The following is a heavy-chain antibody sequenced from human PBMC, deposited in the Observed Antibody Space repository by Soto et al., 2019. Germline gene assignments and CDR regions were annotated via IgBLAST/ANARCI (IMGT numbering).Heavy chain of an antibody. CDR3: ARVGSSSWYTYHYHYGTDV. CDR2: ISAYNGNT. J-gene: IGHJ6*02. CDR1: GYTFTSYG. D-gene: IGHD6-13*01. V-gene: IGHV1-18*04. Sequence: ASVKVSCKASGYTFTSYGISWVRQAPGQGLEWMGWISAYNGNTNYAQKLQGRVTMTTDTSTSTAYMELRSLRSDDTAVYYCARVGSSSWYTYHYHYGTDVWGQGTTVTVSS.